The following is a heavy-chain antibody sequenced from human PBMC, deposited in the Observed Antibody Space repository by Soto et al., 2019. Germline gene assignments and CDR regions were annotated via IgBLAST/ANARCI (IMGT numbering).Heavy chain of an antibody. J-gene: IGHJ4*02. CDR2: ISGSGGST. CDR3: AKDRPYYYDSSGPNYFDY. CDR1: GFTFSSYA. D-gene: IGHD3-22*01. V-gene: IGHV3-23*01. Sequence: GGSLRLSCAASGFTFSSYAMSWVRQAPGKGLEWVSAISGSGGSTYYADSVKGRFTISRDNSENTLYLQMNSLRAEDTAVYYCAKDRPYYYDSSGPNYFDYWGQGTLVTVSS.